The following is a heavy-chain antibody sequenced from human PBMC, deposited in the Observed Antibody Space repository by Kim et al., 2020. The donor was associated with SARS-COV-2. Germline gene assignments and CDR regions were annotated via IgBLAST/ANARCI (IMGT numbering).Heavy chain of an antibody. J-gene: IGHJ3*02. V-gene: IGHV4-39*01. CDR3: ARLTRPDYYDSSGTGGAFDI. Sequence: SETLSLTCTVSGGSISSSSYYWGWIRQPPGKGLEWIGSIYYSGSTYYNPSLKSRVTISVDTSKNQFSLKLSSVTAADTAVYYCARLTRPDYYDSSGTGGAFDIWGQGTMVTVSS. CDR2: IYYSGST. CDR1: GGSISSSSYY. D-gene: IGHD3-22*01.